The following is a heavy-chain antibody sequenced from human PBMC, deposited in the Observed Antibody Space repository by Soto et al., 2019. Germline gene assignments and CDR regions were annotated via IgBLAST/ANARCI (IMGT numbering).Heavy chain of an antibody. V-gene: IGHV3-15*07. J-gene: IGHJ4*02. D-gene: IGHD3-22*01. CDR3: TTDPVTMIVVVPSSG. CDR2: IKSKTDGGTT. Sequence: GGSLRLSCAASGFTFSSYGMNWVRQAPGKGLEWVGRIKSKTDGGTTDYAAPVKGRFTISRDDSKNTLYLQMNSLKTEDTAVYYCTTDPVTMIVVVPSSGWGQGTLVTVS. CDR1: GFTFSSYG.